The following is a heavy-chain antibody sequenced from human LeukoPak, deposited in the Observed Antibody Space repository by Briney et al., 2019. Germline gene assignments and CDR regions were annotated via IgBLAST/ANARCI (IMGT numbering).Heavy chain of an antibody. CDR3: ARTPGE. CDR1: GASISSFY. V-gene: IGHV4-59*01. D-gene: IGHD2-21*01. CDR2: IYNSGST. J-gene: IGHJ4*02. Sequence: PSETLSLTCTVSGASISSFYWSSIRQPPGKGLEWIGNIYNSGSTNYNPSLKSRVTISADTSKNQFSLKLSSVTAADTAVYFCARTPGEWGQGTLVTVSS.